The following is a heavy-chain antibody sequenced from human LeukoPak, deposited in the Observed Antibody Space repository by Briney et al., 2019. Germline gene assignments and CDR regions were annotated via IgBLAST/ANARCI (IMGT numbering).Heavy chain of an antibody. V-gene: IGHV3-21*04. Sequence: GGSLRLSCAASGFTFSSYRMNWVRQAPGKGLEWVSPISSSSSYIYYADSVKGRFTISRDNAKNSLYLQMNSLRAEDTAVYYCAKDSAFGGEDSWGQGTLVTVSS. CDR2: ISSSSSYI. CDR1: GFTFSSYR. J-gene: IGHJ4*02. CDR3: AKDSAFGGEDS. D-gene: IGHD3-16*01.